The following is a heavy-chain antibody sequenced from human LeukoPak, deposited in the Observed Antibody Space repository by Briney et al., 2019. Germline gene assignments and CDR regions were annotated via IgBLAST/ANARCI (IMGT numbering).Heavy chain of an antibody. Sequence: ASVKVSCKASGYIFIDHYMHWVRQAPGQGLEWMGWINPDSGATNYAQKFQGGVTMTRETSISTAYMELSGLRSDDTAVYYCARTGDLAYDAFDIWGQGTLVTVSS. CDR2: INPDSGAT. J-gene: IGHJ3*02. CDR3: ARTGDLAYDAFDI. V-gene: IGHV1-2*02. D-gene: IGHD7-27*01. CDR1: GYIFIDHY.